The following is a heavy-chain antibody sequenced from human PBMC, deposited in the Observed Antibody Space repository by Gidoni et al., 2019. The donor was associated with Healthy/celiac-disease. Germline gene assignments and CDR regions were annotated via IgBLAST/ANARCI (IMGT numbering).Heavy chain of an antibody. V-gene: IGHV3-23*01. CDR2: ISGSGGST. D-gene: IGHD2-2*01. CDR3: AKVWAVVVPPGFDY. J-gene: IGHJ4*02. CDR1: GFTFSSYD. Sequence: EVQLLESGGGLVQPGGSLRLSCSASGFTFSSYDMTWVRQAPGKGLEWVSAISGSGGSTYYADSVKGRFTISRDNSKNTLYLQMNSLRAEDTAVYYCAKVWAVVVPPGFDYWGQGTLVTVSS.